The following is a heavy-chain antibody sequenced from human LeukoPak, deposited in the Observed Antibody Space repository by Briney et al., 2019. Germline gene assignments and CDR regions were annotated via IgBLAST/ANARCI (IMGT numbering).Heavy chain of an antibody. Sequence: GGSLRLSCAASGFTFSSYWMFWVRQVPGKGLVWVSRITSDGGSTAYADSVKGRFTISRDNAKNTLYLQTNSLRAEDTAVYYCARDRDGGKPAEFDPWGQGSLVIVSS. CDR3: ARDRDGGKPAEFDP. V-gene: IGHV3-74*01. CDR1: GFTFSSYW. CDR2: ITSDGGST. D-gene: IGHD4-23*01. J-gene: IGHJ5*02.